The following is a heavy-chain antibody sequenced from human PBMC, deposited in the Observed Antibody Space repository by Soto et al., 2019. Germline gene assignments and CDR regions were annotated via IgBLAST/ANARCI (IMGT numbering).Heavy chain of an antibody. J-gene: IGHJ4*02. CDR3: AKADLACSGGSCYSSSHFDY. CDR2: ISGSGGST. CDR1: GFTFSSYA. D-gene: IGHD2-15*01. Sequence: EVQLLESGGGLVQPGGSLRLSCAASGFTFSSYAMSWVRQAPGKGLEWVSAISGSGGSTYYADSVKGRFAISRDNSKNTLYLKMNSLRAEDTAVYYCAKADLACSGGSCYSSSHFDYWGQGTLVTVSS. V-gene: IGHV3-23*01.